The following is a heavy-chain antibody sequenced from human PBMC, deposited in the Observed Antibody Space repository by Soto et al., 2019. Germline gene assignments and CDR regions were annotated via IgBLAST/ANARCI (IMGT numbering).Heavy chain of an antibody. CDR1: GFXXXXXW. CDR2: IKQDGSEK. V-gene: IGHV3-7*01. CDR3: AKNARGDGRIQVICPDY. J-gene: IGHJ4*02. D-gene: IGHD1-26*01. Sequence: EVQLVESGGGLXXXGGSXXLSCAASGFXXXXXWMTXXXQAPGKGLEWVANIKQDGSEKYYVDSVEGRFTISRDNAKNSLYLQMNSLRADDTAVYYCAKNARGDGRIQVICPDYWGQGTLVTVSS.